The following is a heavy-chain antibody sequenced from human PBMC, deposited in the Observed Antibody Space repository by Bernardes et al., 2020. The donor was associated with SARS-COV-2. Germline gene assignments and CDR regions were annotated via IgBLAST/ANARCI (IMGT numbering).Heavy chain of an antibody. J-gene: IGHJ5*02. D-gene: IGHD1-26*01. V-gene: IGHV3-30*03. CDR3: TSWGNWFDP. Sequence: GGSLRLSCAASGFTFSSYGMHWVRQAPGKGLEWVALVSFDGSNKYYADSVKGRFTISRDNLKNTLYLQMNSLRAEDTGVYYCTSWGNWFDPWGQGTLVTVSS. CDR2: VSFDGSNK. CDR1: GFTFSSYG.